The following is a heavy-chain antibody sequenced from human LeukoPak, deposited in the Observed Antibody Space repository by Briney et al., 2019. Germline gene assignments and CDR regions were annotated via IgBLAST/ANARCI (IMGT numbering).Heavy chain of an antibody. D-gene: IGHD2-2*01. J-gene: IGHJ3*02. V-gene: IGHV3-23*01. CDR3: AKFQDIVVVPAGGDAFDI. CDR2: ISASGAST. CDR1: GLTLRSDA. Sequence: GRSLRLSCAASGLTLRSDAMSWVRQAPGKGLEWVSGISASGASTYYIDSVKGRFTISRDNSKNTLYLQMNSLRAEDTAVYYCAKFQDIVVVPAGGDAFDIWGQGTMVTVPS.